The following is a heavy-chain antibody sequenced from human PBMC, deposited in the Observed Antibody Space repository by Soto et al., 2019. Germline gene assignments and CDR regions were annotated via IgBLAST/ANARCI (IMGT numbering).Heavy chain of an antibody. V-gene: IGHV4-39*01. CDR2: IYYSGST. CDR1: VGSISSSSYY. Sequence: PSETLSLTCTVSVGSISSSSYYWGWVRQPPGKGLEWIGSIYYSGSTYYNPSLKSRVTISVDTSKNQFSLKLSSVTAADTAVYYCASSLEFLEWFIMTSFALDIWGQGTMVTVSS. J-gene: IGHJ3*02. D-gene: IGHD3-3*01. CDR3: ASSLEFLEWFIMTSFALDI.